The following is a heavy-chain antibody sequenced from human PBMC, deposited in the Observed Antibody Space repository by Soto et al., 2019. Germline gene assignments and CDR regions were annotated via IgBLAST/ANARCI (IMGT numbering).Heavy chain of an antibody. CDR1: GGSISSGGYY. Sequence: SETLSLTCTVSGGSISSGGYYWSWIRQHPGKGLEWIGYIYYSGSTYYNPSLKSRVTISVDTSKNQFSLKLSSVTAADTAVYYCARCTGSSISPFDYWGQGTLVTVSS. V-gene: IGHV4-31*03. J-gene: IGHJ4*02. CDR2: IYYSGST. D-gene: IGHD3-9*01. CDR3: ARCTGSSISPFDY.